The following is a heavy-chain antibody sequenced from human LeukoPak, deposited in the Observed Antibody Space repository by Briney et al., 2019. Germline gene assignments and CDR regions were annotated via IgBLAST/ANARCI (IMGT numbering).Heavy chain of an antibody. Sequence: HPGGSLRLSCAASGFTFSSYGMHWVRQAPGKGLEWVAFIRYDGSNKYYADSVKGRFTISRDNSKNTLYLQMNSLRAEDTAVYYCANSLRYSLTYYYYYMDVWGKGTTVTISS. J-gene: IGHJ6*03. CDR1: GFTFSSYG. D-gene: IGHD2-15*01. CDR3: ANSLRYSLTYYYYYMDV. CDR2: IRYDGSNK. V-gene: IGHV3-30*02.